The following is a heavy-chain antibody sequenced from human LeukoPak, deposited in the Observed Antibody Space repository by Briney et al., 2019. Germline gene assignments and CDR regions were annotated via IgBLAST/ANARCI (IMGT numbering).Heavy chain of an antibody. D-gene: IGHD4-11*01. CDR3: ARQMEAYSSDRPFDF. J-gene: IGHJ4*02. Sequence: SETLSLTCTVSGGSISSYYWTWIRQPPGKGLEWIGYIYYSGTTNYNPSLKGRVTISVDTSKNQFSLMLTSVTAADTAVYYCARQMEAYSSDRPFDFWGQGTLVTASS. CDR2: IYYSGTT. V-gene: IGHV4-59*08. CDR1: GGSISSYY.